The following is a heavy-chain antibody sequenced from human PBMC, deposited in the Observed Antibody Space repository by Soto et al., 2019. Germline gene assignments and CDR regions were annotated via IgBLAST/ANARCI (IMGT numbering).Heavy chain of an antibody. CDR3: ARDADILTGSDAFDI. V-gene: IGHV3-11*05. CDR1: GFTFNDYY. D-gene: IGHD3-9*01. Sequence: PGGSLRLSCTASGFTFNDYYMTWIRQAPGKGLEWVSYISSSSSYTNYADSVKGRFTISRDNAKNSLYLQMNSLRAEDTAVYYCARDADILTGSDAFDIWGQGTMVTVSS. J-gene: IGHJ3*02. CDR2: ISSSSSYT.